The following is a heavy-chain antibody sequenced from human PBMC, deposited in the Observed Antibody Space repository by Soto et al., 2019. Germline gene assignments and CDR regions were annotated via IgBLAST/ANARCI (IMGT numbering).Heavy chain of an antibody. CDR2: MNPNSGNT. D-gene: IGHD3-10*01. J-gene: IGHJ5*02. Sequence: QVQLVQSGAEVKKPGASVKVSCKASGYTFTSFDINWVRQATGQGLEWVGWMNPNSGNTGYAQKFQGRVTMTRNTSISTAYMELSSLRSEDTTVYHCARGPIYGSGSYLSDPWGQGTLVTVSS. CDR1: GYTFTSFD. V-gene: IGHV1-8*01. CDR3: ARGPIYGSGSYLSDP.